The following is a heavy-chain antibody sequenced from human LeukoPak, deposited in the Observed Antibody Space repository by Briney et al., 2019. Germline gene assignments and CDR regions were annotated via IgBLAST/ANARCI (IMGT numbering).Heavy chain of an antibody. J-gene: IGHJ4*02. V-gene: IGHV3-21*04. CDR1: GFTFSSYS. Sequence: PGGSLRLSCAASGFTFSSYSMNWVRQAPGKGLEWVSSISSSSSYIYYADSVKGRFTISRDNSKNTLYLQMNSLRAEDTAIYYCARQYYYGSGGVYWGQGTLVTVSS. D-gene: IGHD3-10*01. CDR3: ARQYYYGSGGVY. CDR2: ISSSSSYI.